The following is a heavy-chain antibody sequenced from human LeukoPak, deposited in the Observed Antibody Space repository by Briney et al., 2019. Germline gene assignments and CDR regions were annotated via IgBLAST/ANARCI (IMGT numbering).Heavy chain of an antibody. CDR3: AKDDPASKGSWFSQY. J-gene: IGHJ1*01. Sequence: GGSLRLSCVASGFTFSGYGMSWVRQAPGKGLEWVSGVSGNGGTTYYADSVEGRLSISRDNSKNTLYLQMDSLRAEDTAIYFCAKDDPASKGSWFSQYWGQGTLVTVSS. CDR2: VSGNGGTT. CDR1: GFTFSGYG. V-gene: IGHV3-23*01. D-gene: IGHD6-13*01.